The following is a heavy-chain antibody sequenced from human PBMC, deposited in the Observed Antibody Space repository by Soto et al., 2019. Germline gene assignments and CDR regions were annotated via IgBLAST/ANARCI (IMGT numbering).Heavy chain of an antibody. CDR2: IYHNWST. V-gene: IGHV4-4*02. J-gene: IGHJ5*02. Sequence: PSETLSLTCAVSGGSVSSTNWWSWVRQPPGKGLEWIGEIYHNWSTNYNPSLKSRVTISVDKSKNQFSLKLNSVTAADTAIYYCASTSNSSPLGSWGQGTLVTVSS. D-gene: IGHD6-6*01. CDR3: ASTSNSSPLGS. CDR1: GGSVSSTNW.